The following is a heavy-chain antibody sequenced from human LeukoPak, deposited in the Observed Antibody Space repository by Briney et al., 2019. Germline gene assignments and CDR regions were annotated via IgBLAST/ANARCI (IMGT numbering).Heavy chain of an antibody. J-gene: IGHJ5*02. D-gene: IGHD6-19*01. CDR1: GFTFSSYW. Sequence: GGSLRLSCAASGFTFSSYWMNWVRQAPGKGLEWVANIKQDGSEKYYVDSVKGRFTISRDNAKKSHYLQMNNLRAEDTAMYYCARDLTGYTSAWGQGTPVTVSS. CDR3: ARDLTGYTSA. V-gene: IGHV3-7*01. CDR2: IKQDGSEK.